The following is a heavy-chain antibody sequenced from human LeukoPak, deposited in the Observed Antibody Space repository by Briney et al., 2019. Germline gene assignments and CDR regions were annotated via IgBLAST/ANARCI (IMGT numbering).Heavy chain of an antibody. D-gene: IGHD6-13*01. CDR1: GXTFSSYG. J-gene: IGHJ4*02. Sequence: PGGSLRLSCAASGXTFSSYGVHWVRQAPGKGLEWVGIISYDGSKKYYAASVKGRFTISRDNSKNTLYLQMNSLRAEDTAVYYCAKDLRIPAAGTATDYFDYWGQGTLVTVSS. V-gene: IGHV3-30*18. CDR3: AKDLRIPAAGTATDYFDY. CDR2: ISYDGSKK.